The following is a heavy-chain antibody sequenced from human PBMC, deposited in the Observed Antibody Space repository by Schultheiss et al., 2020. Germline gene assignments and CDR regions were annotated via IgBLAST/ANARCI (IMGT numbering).Heavy chain of an antibody. J-gene: IGHJ5*02. Sequence: GGSLRLSCAASGFTFSSYGMHWVRQAPGKGLEWVAVIWYDGSNKYYADSVKGRFTISRDNSKNTLYLQMNSLRAEDTAVYYCARECHYSNINWFDPWGQGTLVIVSS. V-gene: IGHV3-33*01. D-gene: IGHD4-11*01. CDR2: IWYDGSNK. CDR1: GFTFSSYG. CDR3: ARECHYSNINWFDP.